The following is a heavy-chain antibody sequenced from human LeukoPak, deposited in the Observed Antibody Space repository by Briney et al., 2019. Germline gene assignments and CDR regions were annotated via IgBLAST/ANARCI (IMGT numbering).Heavy chain of an antibody. Sequence: PSQTLSLTCTLSGGSISSYYWAWMRQPPGKGLAWIGHIYYIGSTNYNPSLKSRVTMSVDTSKNQFSLKLSSVTGADTAVYYCARELRYFDWLLSYYYYMDVWGKGTTVTISS. CDR3: ARELRYFDWLLSYYYYMDV. CDR1: GGSISSYY. J-gene: IGHJ6*03. D-gene: IGHD3-9*01. V-gene: IGHV4-59*12. CDR2: IYYIGST.